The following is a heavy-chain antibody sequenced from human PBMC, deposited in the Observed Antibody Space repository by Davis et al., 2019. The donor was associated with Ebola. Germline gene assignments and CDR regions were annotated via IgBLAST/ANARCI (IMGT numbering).Heavy chain of an antibody. CDR3: ATRGTTVTTRSIDY. Sequence: MPSETLSLTCTVSDGSISSHYWSWIRQSPGKGLEWIGGMYYSGSTYYSPSLKSRLTMSVDASRSQFSLKLNSLTAADTAVYYCATRGTTVTTRSIDYWGQGTLVTVSS. D-gene: IGHD4-17*01. J-gene: IGHJ4*02. CDR1: DGSISSHY. V-gene: IGHV4-59*04. CDR2: MYYSGST.